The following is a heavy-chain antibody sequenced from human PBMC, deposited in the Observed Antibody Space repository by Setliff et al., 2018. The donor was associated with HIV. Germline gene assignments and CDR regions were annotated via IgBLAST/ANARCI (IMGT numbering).Heavy chain of an antibody. CDR3: ARVGGFFGEARPPPDY. CDR1: GGSISTDY. Sequence: SETLSLTCTVSGGSISTDYWTWVRQSAGKGLEWIGRIQTSEGTKYNPSLNSRVTISIDTSRDQLSLKLNSVTAADTAVYYCARVGGFFGEARPPPDYWGQGALVTVSS. D-gene: IGHD3-10*01. V-gene: IGHV4-4*07. J-gene: IGHJ4*02. CDR2: IQTSEGT.